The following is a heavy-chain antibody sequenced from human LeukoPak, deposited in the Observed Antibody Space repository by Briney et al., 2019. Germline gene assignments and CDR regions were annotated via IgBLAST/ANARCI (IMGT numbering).Heavy chain of an antibody. Sequence: GGSLRLSCAASGFTVSSNYMSWVRQAPGKGLEWVSVIYGGGSTYYADSVKGRFTISRDSSKNTLYLQMNSLRAEDTAVYFCAKGTADYGDYSDSDYFDYWGQGILVTVSS. CDR2: IYGGGST. J-gene: IGHJ4*02. V-gene: IGHV3-53*01. CDR3: AKGTADYGDYSDSDYFDY. CDR1: GFTVSSNY. D-gene: IGHD4-17*01.